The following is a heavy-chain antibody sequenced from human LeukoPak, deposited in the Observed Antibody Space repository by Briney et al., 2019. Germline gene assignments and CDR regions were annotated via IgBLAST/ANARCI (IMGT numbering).Heavy chain of an antibody. CDR3: ARHQKGDDYVWGSYRFGDAFDI. J-gene: IGHJ3*02. CDR2: INAGNGNT. CDR1: GYTFTSYA. V-gene: IGHV1-3*01. Sequence: ASVKVSCKASGYTFTSYAMHWVRQAPGQRLEWMGWINAGNGNTKYSQKFQGRVTITRDTSASTAYMELSSLRSEDTAVYYCARHQKGDDYVWGSYRFGDAFDIWGQGTMVTVSS. D-gene: IGHD3-16*02.